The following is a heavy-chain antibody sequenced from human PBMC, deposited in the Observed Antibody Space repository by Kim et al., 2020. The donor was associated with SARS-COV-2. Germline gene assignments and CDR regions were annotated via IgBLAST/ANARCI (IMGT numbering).Heavy chain of an antibody. CDR1: GFTFDDYA. CDR2: ISWNSGSI. J-gene: IGHJ4*02. CDR3: AKVGVGYCSSTSCYHFDC. V-gene: IGHV3-9*01. D-gene: IGHD2-2*01. Sequence: GGSLRLSCAASGFTFDDYAMHWVRQAPGKGLEWVSGISWNSGSIGYADSVKGRFTISRDNAKNSLYLQMNSLRAEDTALYYCAKVGVGYCSSTSCYHFDCWGQGTLVTVSS.